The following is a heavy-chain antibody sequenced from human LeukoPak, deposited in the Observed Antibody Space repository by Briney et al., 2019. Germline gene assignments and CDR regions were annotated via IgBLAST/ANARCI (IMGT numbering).Heavy chain of an antibody. CDR3: ARVFWPQLVRPYYYYYGMDV. V-gene: IGHV1-46*01. CDR1: GYTFTSYY. D-gene: IGHD6-6*01. CDR2: INPSGGST. Sequence: ASVKVSCKASGYTFTSYYMHWVRQAPGQGLEWMGIINPSGGSTSYAQKFQGRVTMTRDTSTSTVYMELSSLRSEDTAVYYCARVFWPQLVRPYYYYYGMDVWGQGTTVTVSS. J-gene: IGHJ6*02.